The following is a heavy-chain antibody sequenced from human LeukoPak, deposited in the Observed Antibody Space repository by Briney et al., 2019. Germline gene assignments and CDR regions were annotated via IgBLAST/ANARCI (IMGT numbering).Heavy chain of an antibody. J-gene: IGHJ6*04. Sequence: SETLSLTCAVYGGSFSGYYWSWIRQPPGKGLEWMGEINHSGSTNYNPSLKSRVTISVGTSKNQFSLKLSCVTAADTAVYYCARGRVDIVVVVAAPRDYYNGMDVWGKGTTVTVSS. CDR3: ARGRVDIVVVVAAPRDYYNGMDV. CDR2: INHSGST. D-gene: IGHD2-15*01. V-gene: IGHV4-34*01. CDR1: GGSFSGYY.